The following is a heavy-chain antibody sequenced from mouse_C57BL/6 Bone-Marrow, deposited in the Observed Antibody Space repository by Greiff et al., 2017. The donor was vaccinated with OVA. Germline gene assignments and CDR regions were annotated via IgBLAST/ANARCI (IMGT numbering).Heavy chain of an antibody. CDR1: GYSITSGYY. Sequence: VQLQQSGPGLVKPSQSLSLTCSVTGYSITSGYYWNWIRQFPGNKLEWMGYISYDGSNNYNPSLKNRISITRDTSKNQFFLKLNSVTTEDTATYYCARGYGSSYPRDYWGQGTTLTVSS. J-gene: IGHJ2*01. D-gene: IGHD1-1*01. CDR3: ARGYGSSYPRDY. V-gene: IGHV3-6*01. CDR2: ISYDGSN.